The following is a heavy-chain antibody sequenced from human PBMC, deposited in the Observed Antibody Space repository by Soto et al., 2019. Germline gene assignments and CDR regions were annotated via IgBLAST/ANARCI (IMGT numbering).Heavy chain of an antibody. CDR3: TGIAAAGMYYYYGMDV. J-gene: IGHJ6*02. CDR2: IRSKAYGGTT. Sequence: GGSLRLSCTASGFTFGDYAMSWFRQAPGKGLEWVGFIRSKAYGGTTEYAASVKGRFTISRDDSKSIAYLQMNSLKTEDTAVYYCTGIAAAGMYYYYGMDVWGQGTTVTVSS. V-gene: IGHV3-49*03. D-gene: IGHD6-13*01. CDR1: GFTFGDYA.